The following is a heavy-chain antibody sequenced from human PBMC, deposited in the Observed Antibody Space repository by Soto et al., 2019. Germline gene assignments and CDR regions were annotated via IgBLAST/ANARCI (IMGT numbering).Heavy chain of an antibody. CDR3: AISEGRDGYSFDY. CDR1: GVTFNRQD. D-gene: IGHD5-12*01. J-gene: IGHJ4*02. Sequence: SVKVSCKASGVTFNRQDMRWVRQAPGQGLEWMGGIIPMFGTPHYAEKFQDRVTITADESTGTAYLELSSLTSEDTAVYYCAISEGRDGYSFDYWGPGALVTFSS. CDR2: IIPMFGTP. V-gene: IGHV1-69*13.